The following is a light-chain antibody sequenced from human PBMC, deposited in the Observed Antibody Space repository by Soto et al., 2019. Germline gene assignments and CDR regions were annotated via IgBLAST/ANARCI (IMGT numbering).Light chain of an antibody. Sequence: QSALTQPASLSGSPGQSITISCTGTSSDVGGYSYVSWFQQHLGKAPKLVIYEVSNRPSGVSNRFSGSKYGNTASLFISGLQAEDEADYYCSSYTSSSTLVFGTGTKVTVL. CDR1: SSDVGGYSY. CDR2: EVS. V-gene: IGLV2-14*01. J-gene: IGLJ1*01. CDR3: SSYTSSSTLV.